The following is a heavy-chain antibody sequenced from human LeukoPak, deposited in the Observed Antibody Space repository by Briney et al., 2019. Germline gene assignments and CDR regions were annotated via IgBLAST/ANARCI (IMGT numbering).Heavy chain of an antibody. CDR3: AKDRIFSNYGYYMDV. J-gene: IGHJ6*03. V-gene: IGHV3-30*18. CDR1: GFSFSSYG. Sequence: GGSLRLSCAASGFSFSSYGMHWVRQAPGKGLEWVAVISDDGSNKYYVGSVKGRFTISRDNSKNTLYLQMNSLRDEDTAVFYCAKDRIFSNYGYYMDVWGKGTTVTVSS. D-gene: IGHD2-15*01. CDR2: ISDDGSNK.